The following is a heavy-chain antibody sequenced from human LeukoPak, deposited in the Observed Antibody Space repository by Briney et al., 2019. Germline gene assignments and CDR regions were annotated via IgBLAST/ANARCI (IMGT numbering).Heavy chain of an antibody. V-gene: IGHV1-46*01. D-gene: IGHD7-27*01. J-gene: IGHJ4*02. CDR3: VRAGDQYFDV. Sequence: ASVKVSCKAPGYIFTNHFVHWVRQAPGQGLQWMGIISPSDDTTTYAQKFVGRVTLTRDTSTSTVYLDLRSLESEDTALYYCVRAGDQYFDVWGQGIQVTVSS. CDR2: ISPSDDTT. CDR1: GYIFTNHF.